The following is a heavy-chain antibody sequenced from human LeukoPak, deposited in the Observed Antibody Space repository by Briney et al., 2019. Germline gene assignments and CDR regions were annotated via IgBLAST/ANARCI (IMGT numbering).Heavy chain of an antibody. CDR3: TNGGYDLNYYYYGMDV. V-gene: IGHV3-15*05. CDR2: IKRKTDGGTT. D-gene: IGHD5-12*01. Sequence: GGSLRLSCAASGFTFSNAWMSWVRQAPGKGLEWVGRIKRKTDGGTTDYAAPVKGRFTISRDGSKNTLYLQMNSLKTEDTAVYYCTNGGYDLNYYYYGMDVWGKGTTVTVSS. CDR1: GFTFSNAW. J-gene: IGHJ6*04.